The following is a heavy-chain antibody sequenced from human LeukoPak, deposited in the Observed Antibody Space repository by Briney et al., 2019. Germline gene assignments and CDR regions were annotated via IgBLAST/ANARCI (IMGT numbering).Heavy chain of an antibody. CDR1: GYTFTSYG. V-gene: IGHV1-18*01. Sequence: ASVKVSCKASGYTFTSYGISWVRQAPGQGLEWMGWISAYNGNTNYAQKFQGRVTMTRDTSISTAYMELSRLRSDDTAVYYCAGLGIAAAGGDYWGQGTLVTVSS. J-gene: IGHJ4*02. D-gene: IGHD6-13*01. CDR3: AGLGIAAAGGDY. CDR2: ISAYNGNT.